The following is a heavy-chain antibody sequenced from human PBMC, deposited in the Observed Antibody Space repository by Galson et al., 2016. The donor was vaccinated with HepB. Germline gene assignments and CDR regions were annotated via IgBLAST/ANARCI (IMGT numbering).Heavy chain of an antibody. Sequence: CAISGDSVSSNTVVWNWIRQTPSRGLEWLGRTYFRSRWYHDYAVSVRSRLTINADTSANQFSLELKSVPPEDTAVYYFARAAGNYYFEHYYFDSWGLGTLVTCSS. CDR1: GDSVSSNTVV. V-gene: IGHV6-1*01. J-gene: IGHJ4*02. CDR2: TYFRSRWYH. D-gene: IGHD2/OR15-2a*01. CDR3: ARAAGNYYFEHYYFDS.